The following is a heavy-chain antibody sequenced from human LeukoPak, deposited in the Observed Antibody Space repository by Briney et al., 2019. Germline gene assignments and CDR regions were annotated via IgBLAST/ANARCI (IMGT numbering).Heavy chain of an antibody. V-gene: IGHV3-30*03. Sequence: PGGSLRLSCAASGFTFSNAWMSWVRQAPGKGLEWVAVISYDGSNKYYADSVKGRFTISRDNSKNTLYLQMNSLRAEDAAVYYCWAVAGTYYYYGMDVWGQGTTVTVSS. D-gene: IGHD6-19*01. CDR2: ISYDGSNK. CDR3: WAVAGTYYYYGMDV. J-gene: IGHJ6*02. CDR1: GFTFSNAW.